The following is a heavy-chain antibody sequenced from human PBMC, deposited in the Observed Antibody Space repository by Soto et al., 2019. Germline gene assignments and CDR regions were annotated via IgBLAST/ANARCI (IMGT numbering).Heavy chain of an antibody. CDR1: GYTFTSYA. Sequence: ASVKVSCKASGYTFTSYAMHWVRQAPGQRLEWMGWINAGNGNTKYSQKFQGRVTITRDTSASTAYMELSSLRSEDTAVYYCARDREWLVQHYFDYWGQGTLVTVSS. J-gene: IGHJ4*02. CDR2: INAGNGNT. D-gene: IGHD6-19*01. CDR3: ARDREWLVQHYFDY. V-gene: IGHV1-3*01.